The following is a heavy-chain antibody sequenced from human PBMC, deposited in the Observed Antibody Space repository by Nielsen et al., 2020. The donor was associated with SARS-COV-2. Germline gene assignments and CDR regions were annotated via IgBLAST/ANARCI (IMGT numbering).Heavy chain of an antibody. J-gene: IGHJ4*02. V-gene: IGHV1-46*01. CDR2: INPSGGST. Sequence: ASVKVSCKASGYTFTSYYMHWVRQAPGQGLEWMGIINPSGGSTSYAQKFQGGVTMTRDTSTSTVYMELSSLRSEDTAVYYCARGLSYSSGWHPFVRGPDVFDYWGQGTLVTVSS. D-gene: IGHD6-19*01. CDR1: GYTFTSYY. CDR3: ARGLSYSSGWHPFVRGPDVFDY.